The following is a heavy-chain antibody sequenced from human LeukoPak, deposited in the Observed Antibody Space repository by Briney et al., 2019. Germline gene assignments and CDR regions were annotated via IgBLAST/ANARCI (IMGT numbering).Heavy chain of an antibody. J-gene: IGHJ5*02. D-gene: IGHD3-16*01. CDR1: SGSISSTTYY. V-gene: IGHV4-39*01. Sequence: SETLSLTCTVSSGSISSTTYYWGWIRQPPGKGLEWIATITYSGSTYYNPSLKSRVTISVDTSKNQFSLKVTSLPAADTAVYYCARVEKHSLDNWFDPWGQGTLVTVSS. CDR3: ARVEKHSLDNWFDP. CDR2: ITYSGST.